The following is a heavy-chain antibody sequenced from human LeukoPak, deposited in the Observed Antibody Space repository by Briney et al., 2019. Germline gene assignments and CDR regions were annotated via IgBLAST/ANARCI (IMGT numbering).Heavy chain of an antibody. CDR1: GFIFSSYA. J-gene: IGHJ3*02. V-gene: IGHV3-23*01. CDR3: AKDRGSKGGYSYGHDAFDI. D-gene: IGHD5-18*01. CDR2: ISGSGGST. Sequence: GGSLRLSCAASGFIFSSYAMSWVRQAPGKGLEWVSAISGSGGSTYYADSVKGRFTISRDNSKNTLYLQMNSLRAEDTAVYYCAKDRGSKGGYSYGHDAFDIWGQGTMVTVSS.